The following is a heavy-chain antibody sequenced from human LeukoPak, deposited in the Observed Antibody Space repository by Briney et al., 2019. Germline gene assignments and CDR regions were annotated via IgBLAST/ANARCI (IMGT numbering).Heavy chain of an antibody. V-gene: IGHV1-2*02. CDR2: INPNSGGT. D-gene: IGHD2-2*01. J-gene: IGHJ4*02. Sequence: GASVKVSCKASGYTFTGYYMHWVRQAPGQGLEWMGWINPNSGGTNYAQKFQGRVTMTRDTSISTAYMELSRLRSDDTAVYYCAIIPKYCSSTSCRRPFDYWGQGTLVTVSS. CDR3: AIIPKYCSSTSCRRPFDY. CDR1: GYTFTGYY.